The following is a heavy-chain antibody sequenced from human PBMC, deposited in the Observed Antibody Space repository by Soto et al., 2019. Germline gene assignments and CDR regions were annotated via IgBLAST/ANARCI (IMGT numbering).Heavy chain of an antibody. D-gene: IGHD1-20*01. CDR2: IYHIGST. CDR3: ATTPSNWNTWMIY. CDR1: GISVSSTQW. Sequence: QVHLRESGPRLVKPSGTLSLTCAVSGISVSSTQWWTWVRQAPGKGLEWLGEIYHIGSTRYNPSLTSRGTISVATSNPPFSLTLRSVTAAATAVSYCATTPSNWNTWMIYWGPGILVTVSS. J-gene: IGHJ4*02. V-gene: IGHV4-4*02.